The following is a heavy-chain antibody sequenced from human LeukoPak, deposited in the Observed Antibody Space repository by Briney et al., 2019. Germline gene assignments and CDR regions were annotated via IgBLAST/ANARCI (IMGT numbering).Heavy chain of an antibody. CDR3: ARDPGASRGTTNWFDP. Sequence: ASVKVSCKASGYTFTGYYMHWVRQAPGQGLEWIGWINPNSGGTNYAQKFQGRVTMTRDTSISTAYMELSRLRSDDTAVYYCARDPGASRGTTNWFDPWGQGTLVTVSS. CDR2: INPNSGGT. J-gene: IGHJ5*02. V-gene: IGHV1-2*02. D-gene: IGHD1-1*01. CDR1: GYTFTGYY.